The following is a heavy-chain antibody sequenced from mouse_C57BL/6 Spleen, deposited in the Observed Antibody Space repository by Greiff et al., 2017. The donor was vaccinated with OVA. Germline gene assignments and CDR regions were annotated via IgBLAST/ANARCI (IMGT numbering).Heavy chain of an antibody. D-gene: IGHD1-1*01. CDR1: GFTFSSYA. CDR2: ISSGGDYI. J-gene: IGHJ2*01. Sequence: EVKVVESGEGLVKPGGSLKLSCAASGFTFSSYAMSWVRQTPEKRLEWVAYISSGGDYIYYADTVKGRFTISRDNARNTLYLQMSSLKSEDTAMYYCTRDRYGSGYWGQGTTLTVSS. CDR3: TRDRYGSGY. V-gene: IGHV5-9-1*02.